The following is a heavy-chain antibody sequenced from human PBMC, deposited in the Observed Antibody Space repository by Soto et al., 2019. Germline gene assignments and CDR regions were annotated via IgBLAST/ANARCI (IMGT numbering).Heavy chain of an antibody. CDR1: GFSFSTYW. V-gene: IGHV3-74*01. CDR2: MNSDGSTT. CDR3: AMEGYSGYDRYYYYYGMDV. J-gene: IGHJ6*02. D-gene: IGHD5-12*01. Sequence: GGSLRLSCAASGFSFSTYWMHWVRQAPGKGLVWVSRMNSDGSTTNYADSVKGRFTISRDNARNTLYLQMNSLRAEDTAVYYCAMEGYSGYDRYYYYYGMDVWGQGTTVTVSS.